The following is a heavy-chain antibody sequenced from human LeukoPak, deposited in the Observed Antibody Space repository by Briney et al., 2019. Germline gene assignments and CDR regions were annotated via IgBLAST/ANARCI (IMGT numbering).Heavy chain of an antibody. V-gene: IGHV3-23*01. CDR1: GFSFNVYG. CDR3: AKDREYSGSYRPGPTRYYYGMDV. D-gene: IGHD1-26*01. J-gene: IGHJ6*02. Sequence: GGSLRLSCAASGFSFNVYGMTWVRQAPGKGLEWVSGISGTCGNTYYADSVKGRFTISRDNSKNTLYLQMNSLRAEDTAVFYCAKDREYSGSYRPGPTRYYYGMDVWGQGTTVTVSS. CDR2: ISGTCGNT.